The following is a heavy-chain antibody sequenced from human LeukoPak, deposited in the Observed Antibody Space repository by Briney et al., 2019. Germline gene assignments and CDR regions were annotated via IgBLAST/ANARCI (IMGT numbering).Heavy chain of an antibody. CDR2: ISSSGSTI. V-gene: IGHV3-48*03. CDR3: ARGIVVTTYYYYYGMDV. J-gene: IGHJ6*02. D-gene: IGHD3-22*01. Sequence: GGSLRLSCAASGFTFSSYEMNWVRQAPGKGLEWVSYISSSGSTIYYADSVKGRFTISRDNAKNSLHLQMNSLRAEDTAVYYCARGIVVTTYYYYYGMDVWGQGTTVTVSS. CDR1: GFTFSSYE.